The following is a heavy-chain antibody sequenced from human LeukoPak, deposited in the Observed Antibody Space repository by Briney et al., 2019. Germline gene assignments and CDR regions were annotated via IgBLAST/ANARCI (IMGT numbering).Heavy chain of an antibody. CDR1: GLIFSSYW. Sequence: HPGGSLRLSCAASGLIFSSYWMTWVRQAPGKGLEWVANIKEDGSEKYYVDSVKGRFTISRDNSKNTLYLQMNSLRAEDTAVYYCARDLCTSCYTDVWGQGTTVTVSS. J-gene: IGHJ6*02. CDR3: ARDLCTSCYTDV. CDR2: IKEDGSEK. V-gene: IGHV3-7*03. D-gene: IGHD2-2*02.